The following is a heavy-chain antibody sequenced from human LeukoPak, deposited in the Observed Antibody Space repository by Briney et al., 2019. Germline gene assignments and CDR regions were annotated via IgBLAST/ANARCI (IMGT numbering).Heavy chain of an antibody. CDR3: LGSSRGFEM. V-gene: IGHV1-8*01. Sequence: ASVTVFCKASGYTFTDLDINWVRQAPGQGLEWMGWMNPKNGNTGYAQTFQNRVSMTRDTSKRTAYMELRRLYCAILPEIVSLGSSRGFEMWGQGTVVTVSA. CDR2: MNPKNGNT. D-gene: IGHD5/OR15-5a*01. CDR1: GYTFTDLD. J-gene: IGHJ3*02.